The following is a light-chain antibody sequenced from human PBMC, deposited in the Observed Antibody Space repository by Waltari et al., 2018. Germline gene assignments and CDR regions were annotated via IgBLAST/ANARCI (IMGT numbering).Light chain of an antibody. CDR3: CSYAGSYTWV. CDR1: SSDVGGYNY. J-gene: IGLJ3*02. V-gene: IGLV2-11*01. CDR2: DVS. Sequence: QSALTQPRSVSGSPGQSVTIPCTGTSSDVGGYNYVSWYQQHPGKAPKLIIYDVSKRPSGVPDRFSGSKSGNTASLTISGLQADIEADYYCCSYAGSYTWVFGGGTKLTVL.